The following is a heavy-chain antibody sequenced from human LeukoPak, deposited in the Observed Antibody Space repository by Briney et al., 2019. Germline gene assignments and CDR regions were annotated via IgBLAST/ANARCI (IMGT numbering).Heavy chain of an antibody. V-gene: IGHV1-46*01. CDR2: INPSGGST. J-gene: IGHJ4*02. D-gene: IGHD3-3*01. CDR3: AREPPFWSGFDY. CDR1: GYTFTSYY. Sequence: ASVTVSCTASGYTFTSYYMHWVRQAPGQGLEWMGIINPSGGSTSYAQKFQGRVTMTRDMSTSTVYMELSSLRSEDTAVYYCAREPPFWSGFDYWGQGTLVTVSS.